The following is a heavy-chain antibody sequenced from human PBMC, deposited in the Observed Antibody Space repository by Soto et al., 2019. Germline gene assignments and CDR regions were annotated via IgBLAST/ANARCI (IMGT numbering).Heavy chain of an antibody. V-gene: IGHV1-69*12. CDR1: GGTFNSYA. CDR2: IIPIFGTA. J-gene: IGHJ5*02. CDR3: ARPMRYYYDSSGQSAWFDP. D-gene: IGHD3-22*01. Sequence: QVQLVQSGAEVKKPGSSVKVSCKASGGTFNSYAISWVRQAPGQGLEWMGGIIPIFGTAKYAQKFQGRVTITVDESTSSAYMELSSLRSEDTAVYYCARPMRYYYDSSGQSAWFDPWGQGTLVTVSS.